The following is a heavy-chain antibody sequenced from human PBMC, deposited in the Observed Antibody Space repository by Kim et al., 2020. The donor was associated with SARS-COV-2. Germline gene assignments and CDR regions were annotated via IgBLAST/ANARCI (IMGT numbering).Heavy chain of an antibody. J-gene: IGHJ4*02. D-gene: IGHD3-10*01. CDR1: GGSISSSSYY. CDR3: ARVVGFGELSLDY. Sequence: SETLSLTCTVSGGSISSSSYYWGWIRQPPGKGLDWIGSIYYSGSTYYNPSLQSRVTISVDTSKNQLSLKLSSVTAADTAVYYCARVVGFGELSLDYWGQGTLVTVSS. CDR2: IYYSGST. V-gene: IGHV4-39*01.